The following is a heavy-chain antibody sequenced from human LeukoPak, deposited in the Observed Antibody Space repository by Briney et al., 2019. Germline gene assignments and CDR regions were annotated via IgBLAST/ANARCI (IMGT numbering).Heavy chain of an antibody. CDR3: AREAGDYVWGSYRYGAEYFQH. D-gene: IGHD3-16*02. J-gene: IGHJ1*01. V-gene: IGHV1-18*04. Sequence: ASVKVSCKASGYSFTSYGISWVRRAPGQGLEWMGWISAYNGNTNYAQKLQGRDTMTTDTSTSTAYMELRSLRSDDTAVYYCAREAGDYVWGSYRYGAEYFQHWGQGTLVTVSS. CDR2: ISAYNGNT. CDR1: GYSFTSYG.